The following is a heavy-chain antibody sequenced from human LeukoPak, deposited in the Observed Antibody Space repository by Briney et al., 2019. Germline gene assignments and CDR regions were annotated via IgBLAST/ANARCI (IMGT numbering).Heavy chain of an antibody. V-gene: IGHV4-34*01. J-gene: IGHJ4*02. CDR1: GGSFSGYY. CDR2: INHSGST. D-gene: IGHD6-13*01. CDR3: ARGSGPDDYSNSWYYY. Sequence: PSETLSLTCAVYGGSFSGYYWSWIRQPPGKGLEWIGEINHSGSTNYKPSLKSRVTISVDTSKNQFSLKLSSVTAADTAVYYCARGSGPDDYSNSWYYYWGQGTLVTVSS.